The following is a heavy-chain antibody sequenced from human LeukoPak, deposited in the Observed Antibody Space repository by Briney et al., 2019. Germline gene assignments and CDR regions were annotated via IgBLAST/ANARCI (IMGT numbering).Heavy chain of an antibody. V-gene: IGHV3-7*01. CDR3: AKYLSRAFDS. CDR2: INQEGSRT. Sequence: GGSLRLFCAASGFTFRSYWMSWVRQAPGKGLEWLGHINQEGSRTDHADSVKGRFTISRDNSRNLLYLHMNNLRAEDTAVYYCAKYLSRAFDSWGQGILVSVSS. J-gene: IGHJ4*02. D-gene: IGHD2/OR15-2a*01. CDR1: GFTFRSYW.